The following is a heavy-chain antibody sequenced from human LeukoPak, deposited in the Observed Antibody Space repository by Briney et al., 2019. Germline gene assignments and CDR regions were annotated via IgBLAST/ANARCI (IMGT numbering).Heavy chain of an antibody. CDR3: ARSSPGKYDYVWGSYGSNWFDP. J-gene: IGHJ5*02. V-gene: IGHV4-59*01. CDR2: IYYSGST. Sequence: SETLSLTCTVSGGSISSYYWSWIRQPPGKGLEWIGYIYYSGSTNYNPSLKSRVTISVDTSKNQFSLKLSSVTAADTAVYYCARSSPGKYDYVWGSYGSNWFDPWGQGTLVTVSS. CDR1: GGSISSYY. D-gene: IGHD3-16*01.